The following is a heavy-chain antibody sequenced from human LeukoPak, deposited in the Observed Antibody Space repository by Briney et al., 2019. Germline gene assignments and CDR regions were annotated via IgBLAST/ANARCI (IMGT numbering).Heavy chain of an antibody. CDR3: ARDNYDLWSGYKTHPDY. J-gene: IGHJ4*02. V-gene: IGHV1-18*01. Sequence: ASVKVSCKASGYTFTSYGISWVRQAPGQGLEWMGWISAYNGNTNYAQKLQGRVTMTPDTSTSTAYMELRSLRSDDTAVYYCARDNYDLWSGYKTHPDYWGQGTLVTVSS. D-gene: IGHD3-3*01. CDR2: ISAYNGNT. CDR1: GYTFTSYG.